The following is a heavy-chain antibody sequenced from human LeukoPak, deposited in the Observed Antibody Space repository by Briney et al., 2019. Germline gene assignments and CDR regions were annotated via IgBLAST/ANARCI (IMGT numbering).Heavy chain of an antibody. CDR2: VHTSGST. Sequence: SQTLSLTCTVSGGSITSDAYYWSWIRQPAGKGLEWIGRVHTSGSTNYNPSLKSRVTISLDTSKNQFSLRMSSVTAADTAVYYCERANSPNWFDPWGQGTLVTVSS. D-gene: IGHD2/OR15-2a*01. V-gene: IGHV4-61*02. CDR1: GGSITSDAYY. J-gene: IGHJ5*02. CDR3: ERANSPNWFDP.